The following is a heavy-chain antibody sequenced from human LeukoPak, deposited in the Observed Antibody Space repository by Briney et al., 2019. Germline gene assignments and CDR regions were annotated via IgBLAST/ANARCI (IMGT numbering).Heavy chain of an antibody. CDR3: ARAGSPYYDFWSGYYFFDY. CDR1: GFTFSNYW. CDR2: ISYDGSNK. Sequence: GGSLRLSCAASGFTFSNYWMHWVRQAPGKGLEWVAVISYDGSNKYYADSVKGRFTISRDNSKNTLYLQMNSLRAEDTAVYYCARAGSPYYDFWSGYYFFDYWGQGTLVTVSS. D-gene: IGHD3-3*01. J-gene: IGHJ4*02. V-gene: IGHV3-30-3*01.